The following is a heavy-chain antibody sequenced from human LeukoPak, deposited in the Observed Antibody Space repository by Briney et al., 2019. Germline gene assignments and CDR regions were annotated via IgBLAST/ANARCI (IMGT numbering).Heavy chain of an antibody. Sequence: ASVKVSCKASGYTFASFVMHWVRQAPGQRFEWMGWINAGNGNTKYSQKFQGRVTITSDTSASTAYMELSSLRSEDTAVYYCARGGYCSGGSCYNWFDPWGQGTLVTVSS. CDR1: GYTFASFV. V-gene: IGHV1-3*01. CDR3: ARGGYCSGGSCYNWFDP. J-gene: IGHJ5*02. D-gene: IGHD2-15*01. CDR2: INAGNGNT.